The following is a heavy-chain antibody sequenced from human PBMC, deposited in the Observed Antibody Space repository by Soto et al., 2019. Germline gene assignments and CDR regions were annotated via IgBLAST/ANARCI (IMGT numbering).Heavy chain of an antibody. D-gene: IGHD1-7*01. Sequence: EVQLVESGGGLVQPGGSLRLSCAASGFTVSSNYMSWVRQAPGKGLEWVSVIYSGGSTYYADSVKGRFTISRDNSKNTLYLQMNSLRAEDTAVYYCAREIGPGVDNWNYKLDVWGKGTTVTVSS. CDR2: IYSGGST. V-gene: IGHV3-66*01. CDR1: GFTVSSNY. CDR3: AREIGPGVDNWNYKLDV. J-gene: IGHJ6*04.